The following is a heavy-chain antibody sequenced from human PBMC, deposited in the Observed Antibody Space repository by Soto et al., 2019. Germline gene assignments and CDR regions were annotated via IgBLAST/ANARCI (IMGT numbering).Heavy chain of an antibody. CDR1: GYTFTSYG. Sequence: ALVKVSCKASGYTFTSYGISWGRQAPGQGLEWMGWISAYNGNTNYAQKLQGRVTMTTDTSTSTAYMELRSLRSDDTAVYYCARTEYCSGGGCPKPKPFDYWGQGTLVTVSS. CDR3: ARTEYCSGGGCPKPKPFDY. CDR2: ISAYNGNT. V-gene: IGHV1-18*01. J-gene: IGHJ4*02. D-gene: IGHD2-15*01.